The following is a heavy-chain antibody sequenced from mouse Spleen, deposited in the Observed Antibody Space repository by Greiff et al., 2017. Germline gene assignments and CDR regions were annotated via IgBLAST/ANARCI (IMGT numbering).Heavy chain of an antibody. CDR1: GFTFSSYA. Sequence: DVKLVESGGGLVKPGGSLKLSCAASGFTFSSYAMSWVRQTPEKRLEWVATISSGGSYTYYPDSVKGRFTISRDNAKNTLYLQMSSLRSEDTAMYCCARPPNWENYVDYWGQGTTLTVSS. CDR3: ARPPNWENYVDY. J-gene: IGHJ2*01. V-gene: IGHV5-9-1*01. CDR2: ISSGGSYT. D-gene: IGHD4-1*01.